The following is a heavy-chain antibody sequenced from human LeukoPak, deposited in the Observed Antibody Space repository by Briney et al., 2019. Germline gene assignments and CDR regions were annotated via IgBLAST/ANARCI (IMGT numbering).Heavy chain of an antibody. Sequence: GGSLRLSCAASGFTFSSSWMHWVRQAPGKGLVWVSRINSDGSSTYYADSVKGRFTISRDNAKNTLFLQMNSLRAEDTAVYYCARGGYCDILTGTRRDYYSYYYMDVWGKGTTVTV. D-gene: IGHD3-9*01. CDR3: ARGGYCDILTGTRRDYYSYYYMDV. V-gene: IGHV3-74*01. CDR2: INSDGSST. CDR1: GFTFSSSW. J-gene: IGHJ6*03.